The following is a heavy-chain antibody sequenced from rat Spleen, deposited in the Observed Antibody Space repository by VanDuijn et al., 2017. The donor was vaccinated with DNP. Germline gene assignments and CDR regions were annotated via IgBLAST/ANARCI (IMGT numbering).Heavy chain of an antibody. CDR2: VIYDGTRT. CDR1: GFTFSDYN. Sequence: EVQLVESGGGLVRPGRSLKLSCVASGFTFSDYNLAWVRQAPKRGLEWIATVIYDGTRTYYRDSVRGRFTISRDNARTTVHLQMDSLRSETTATYCALLQWSFANTLDAWGQGTSVTVSS. CDR3: LLQWSFANTLDA. D-gene: IGHD1-1*01. V-gene: IGHV5S10*01. J-gene: IGHJ4*01.